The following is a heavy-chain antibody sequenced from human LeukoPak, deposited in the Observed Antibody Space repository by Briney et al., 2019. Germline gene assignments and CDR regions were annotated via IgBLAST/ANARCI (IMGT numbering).Heavy chain of an antibody. J-gene: IGHJ3*02. Sequence: PSETLSLTCAVSGYSISSGYYWGWIRQPPGKGLEWIGSIYHSGSTHYNPSLKSRVTISVDTSKNQFSLKLSSVTAADTAVYYCARHPDSIDAFDIWGLGTMVTVSS. CDR1: GYSISSGYY. CDR2: IYHSGST. CDR3: ARHPDSIDAFDI. V-gene: IGHV4-38-2*01. D-gene: IGHD3-22*01.